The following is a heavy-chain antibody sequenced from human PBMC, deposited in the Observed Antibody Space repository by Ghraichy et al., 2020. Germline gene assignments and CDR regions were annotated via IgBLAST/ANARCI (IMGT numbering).Heavy chain of an antibody. CDR2: IYSGGKT. V-gene: IGHV3-53*01. J-gene: IGHJ4*02. Sequence: GGSLRLSCAVSGFTVGNNYMDWVRQAPGKGLDWVSLIYSGGKTYYADSVKGRFTISRDNSKNTVFLQMSSPRVEDTAIYYCTNRKYWGQGTLVTVSS. CDR1: GFTVGNNY. CDR3: TNRKY.